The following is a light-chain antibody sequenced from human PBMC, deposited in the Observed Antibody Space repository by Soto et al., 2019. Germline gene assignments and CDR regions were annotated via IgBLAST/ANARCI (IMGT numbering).Light chain of an antibody. CDR3: QQRSNWPPIT. CDR2: GAS. CDR1: QSVSSSY. V-gene: IGKV3D-20*02. Sequence: EIVLTQSPGTLSLSPGERATLSCRASQSVSSSYLAWYQQKPGQAPRLLIYGASSRATGIPDRFSGSGSGTDFTLTINGLEPEDFAVYYCQQRSNWPPITFGQGTRLEIK. J-gene: IGKJ5*01.